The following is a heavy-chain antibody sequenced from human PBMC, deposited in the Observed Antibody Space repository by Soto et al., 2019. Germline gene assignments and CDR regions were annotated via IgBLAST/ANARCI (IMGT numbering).Heavy chain of an antibody. D-gene: IGHD3-22*01. CDR2: IVVGSGNT. CDR3: AAAGVNDSIQDGGFWHFEL. J-gene: IGHJ2*01. Sequence: QMQLVQSGPEVKKPGTSVRVSCEASGFTFTSSAVQWVRQAHGQRLEWIGWIVVGSGNTDYAQNFQERVTITRDMFTSTADMELRSLRSDDTAVYYCAAAGVNDSIQDGGFWHFELWGRGTLVTVSS. V-gene: IGHV1-58*01. CDR1: GFTFTSSA.